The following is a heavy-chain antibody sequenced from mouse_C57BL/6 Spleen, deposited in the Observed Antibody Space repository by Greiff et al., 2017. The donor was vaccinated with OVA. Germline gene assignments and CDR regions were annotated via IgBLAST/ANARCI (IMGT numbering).Heavy chain of an antibody. D-gene: IGHD2-5*01. Sequence: VKVVESGPELVKPGASVKISCKASGYAFSSSWMNWVKQRPGKGLEWIGRIYPGDGDTNYNGKFKGKATLTADKSSSTAYMQLSSLTSEDSAVYFCARGDYSNYYFDYWGQGTTPTVSS. CDR3: ARGDYSNYYFDY. CDR1: GYAFSSSW. V-gene: IGHV1-82*01. CDR2: IYPGDGDT. J-gene: IGHJ2*01.